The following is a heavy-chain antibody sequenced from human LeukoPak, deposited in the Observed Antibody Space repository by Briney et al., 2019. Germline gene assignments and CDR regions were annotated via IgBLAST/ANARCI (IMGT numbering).Heavy chain of an antibody. CDR2: INSDGSST. J-gene: IGHJ4*02. D-gene: IGHD2-15*01. V-gene: IGHV3-74*01. Sequence: GGSLRLSCAASGFTFSNYWMHWVRQAPGKGLVWVSRINSDGSSTSYADSVKGRFTISRDNTENTLYLQMNSLRAEDTAVYYCARGARYCSGGSCSDYWGQGTLVTVSS. CDR1: GFTFSNYW. CDR3: ARGARYCSGGSCSDY.